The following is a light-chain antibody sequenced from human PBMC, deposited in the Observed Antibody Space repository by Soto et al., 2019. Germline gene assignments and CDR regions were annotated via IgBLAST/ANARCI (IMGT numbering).Light chain of an antibody. V-gene: IGKV1-9*01. J-gene: IGKJ5*01. CDR1: QGISSY. CDR3: QQLDSYPIT. Sequence: DIQLTQSTSLLSASLGDRVTLTCGASQGISSYLAWYQQKTGKAPNLLIYAASTLRSGVPSRFSGSGYGTEFNLTISSLQTEDFATYYCQQLDSYPITFGQGTRLEIK. CDR2: AAS.